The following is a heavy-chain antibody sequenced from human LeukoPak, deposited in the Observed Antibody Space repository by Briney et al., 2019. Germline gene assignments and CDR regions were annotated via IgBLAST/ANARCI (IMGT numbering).Heavy chain of an antibody. CDR2: LTADGSST. Sequence: PGGSLRLSCAASGFTLTTYAMYWVRQAPGKGLVWVSRLTADGSSTIYADSVMGRFTVPRDIAKNTLYLEMNSLRAEDTAVYYCARAQWEFPPDGWGQGTLVTVSS. J-gene: IGHJ4*02. D-gene: IGHD1-14*01. CDR3: ARAQWEFPPDG. V-gene: IGHV3-74*01. CDR1: GFTLTTYA.